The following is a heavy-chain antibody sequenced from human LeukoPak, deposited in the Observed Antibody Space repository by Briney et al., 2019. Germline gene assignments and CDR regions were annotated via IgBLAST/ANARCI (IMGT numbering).Heavy chain of an antibody. D-gene: IGHD3-22*01. J-gene: IGHJ4*02. V-gene: IGHV1-8*01. Sequence: ASVKISCKASGYTFTSYDINWVRQATGQGLEWMGWMNPNSGNTGYAQNFQGSVTMTRNTSISTAYMELSSLRSEDTAVYYCARLTYYYDSSGYPQWGQGTLVTVSS. CDR3: ARLTYYYDSSGYPQ. CDR1: GYTFTSYD. CDR2: MNPNSGNT.